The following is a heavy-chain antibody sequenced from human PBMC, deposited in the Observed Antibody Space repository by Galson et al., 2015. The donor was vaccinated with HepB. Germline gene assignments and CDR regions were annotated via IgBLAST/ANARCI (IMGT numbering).Heavy chain of an antibody. Sequence: SLRLSCAASGFTFSSYAIMWVRQAPGKGLEWVSGMSDNGDNTFYADSVKGRFTISRDISKNTVYLQMNSLRVEDTAVYYCATRSGASGWYAYFQHWGQGTLVTVSS. J-gene: IGHJ1*01. CDR3: ATRSGASGWYAYFQH. CDR2: MSDNGDNT. V-gene: IGHV3-23*01. D-gene: IGHD6-19*01. CDR1: GFTFSSYA.